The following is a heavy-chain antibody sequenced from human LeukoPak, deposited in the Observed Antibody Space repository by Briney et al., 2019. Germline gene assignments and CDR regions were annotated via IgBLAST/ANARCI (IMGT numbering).Heavy chain of an antibody. CDR1: GFSFSSYS. D-gene: IGHD5-24*01. J-gene: IGHJ4*02. V-gene: IGHV3-21*01. CDR2: ISSSSIYI. Sequence: PGGSLRLFCAASGFSFSSYSMNWVRQAPGKGLEWVSSISSSSIYIYYADSLKGRFTISRDNARNSLYLQMNSLRAEDTAVYYCARPRGNVEMATIPFDYWGQGTVVTVSS. CDR3: ARPRGNVEMATIPFDY.